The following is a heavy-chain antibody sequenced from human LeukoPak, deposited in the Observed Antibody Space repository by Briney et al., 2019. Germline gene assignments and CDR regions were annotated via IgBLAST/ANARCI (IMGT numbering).Heavy chain of an antibody. CDR2: INHSGST. J-gene: IGHJ4*02. V-gene: IGHV4-34*01. CDR1: GGSFSGYY. CDR3: ARGRTGAAALDF. Sequence: SETLSLTCAVYGGSFSGYYWSWIRQPPGKGLEWIGEINHSGSTNYNPSLKSRVTISVDTSKNQFSLKLTSVTAADTAVYYCARGRTGAAALDFWGPGTLVTV. D-gene: IGHD2-2*01.